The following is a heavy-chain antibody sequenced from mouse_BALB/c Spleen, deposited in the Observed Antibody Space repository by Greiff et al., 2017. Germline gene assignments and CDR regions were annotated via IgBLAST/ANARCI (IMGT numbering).Heavy chain of an antibody. D-gene: IGHD2-2*01. CDR1: GYTFTDYA. CDR3: ARSVLGGYDGYYAMDY. V-gene: IGHV1-67*01. Sequence: VQLQQSGPELVRPGVSVRISCKGSGYTFTDYAMPWVRQSHAKGLEWIGVISTYSGNTNYNQKFKGKATMTVDKSSSTAYMELARLTSEDSAIYYCARSVLGGYDGYYAMDYWGQGTSVTVSS. J-gene: IGHJ4*01. CDR2: ISTYSGNT.